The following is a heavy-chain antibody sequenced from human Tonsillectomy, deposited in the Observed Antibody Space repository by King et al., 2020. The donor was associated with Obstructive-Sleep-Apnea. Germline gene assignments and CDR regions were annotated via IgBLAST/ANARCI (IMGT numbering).Heavy chain of an antibody. Sequence: QLVQSGAEVKKPGASVKVSCKASGYTFTSYDINLVRQSTGQGLDCMGGMNPNSGNTGYAQNFQGRVTITRNTSIITAYMELSSLTSEDTAVYYCARGSRTFDIWGKGQWSPSLQ. CDR1: GYTFTSYD. J-gene: IGHJ3*02. V-gene: IGHV1-8*01. D-gene: IGHD1-14*01. CDR3: ARGSRTFDI. CDR2: MNPNSGNT.